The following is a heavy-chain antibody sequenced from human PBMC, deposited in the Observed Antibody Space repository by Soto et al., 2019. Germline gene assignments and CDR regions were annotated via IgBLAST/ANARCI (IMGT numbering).Heavy chain of an antibody. V-gene: IGHV4-34*01. Sequence: SETLSLTCAVYGGSFSGYYWSWIRQPPGKGLEWIGEINHSGSTNHNPSLKSRVTISVDTSKNQFSLKLSSVTAADTAVYYCARGGKHNNYYGSGTPGGDWFDPWGQGTLVTVSS. D-gene: IGHD3-10*01. CDR2: INHSGST. CDR1: GGSFSGYY. CDR3: ARGGKHNNYYGSGTPGGDWFDP. J-gene: IGHJ5*02.